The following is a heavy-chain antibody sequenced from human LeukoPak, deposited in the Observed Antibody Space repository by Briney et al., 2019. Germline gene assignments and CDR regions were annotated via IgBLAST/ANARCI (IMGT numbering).Heavy chain of an antibody. V-gene: IGHV4-59*01. CDR2: IYYNGNT. D-gene: IGHD3-3*01. CDR1: DGSINSYY. Sequence: PSETLSLTCSVSDGSINSYYWNWIRRPPGKGLEWVGYIYYNGNTNYSPSLKSRVAISVDTSKNQFSLKLSSVTAADTAVYYCARGYDFWSGANWFDPWGQGTQVTVSS. CDR3: ARGYDFWSGANWFDP. J-gene: IGHJ5*02.